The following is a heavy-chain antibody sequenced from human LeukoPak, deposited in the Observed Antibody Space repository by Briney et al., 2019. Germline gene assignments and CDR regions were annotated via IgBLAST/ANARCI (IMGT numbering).Heavy chain of an antibody. J-gene: IGHJ5*02. CDR3: AREVAVAWNWFDP. CDR1: GGSISSYY. Sequence: SETLSLTCTVSGGSISSYYWSWLRQPPGKGLEWIGYIYYSGSTNYNPSLKSRVTISVDTSKNQFSLKLSSVTAADTAVYYCAREVAVAWNWFDPWGQGTLVTVSS. V-gene: IGHV4-59*01. D-gene: IGHD6-19*01. CDR2: IYYSGST.